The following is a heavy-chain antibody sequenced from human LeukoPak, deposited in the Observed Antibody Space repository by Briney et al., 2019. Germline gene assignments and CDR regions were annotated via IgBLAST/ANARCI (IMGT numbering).Heavy chain of an antibody. CDR2: IYYSGST. J-gene: IGHJ3*02. CDR1: GGSISSYY. D-gene: IGHD3-10*01. Sequence: PSETLSLTCTVSGGSISSYYWSWIRQPPGKGLEWIGYIYYSGSTNYNPSLKSRVTISVDTSKNQFSLKLSSVTAADTAVYYCARQMVRGVLTDSFDIWGQGTMVTVSS. V-gene: IGHV4-59*01. CDR3: ARQMVRGVLTDSFDI.